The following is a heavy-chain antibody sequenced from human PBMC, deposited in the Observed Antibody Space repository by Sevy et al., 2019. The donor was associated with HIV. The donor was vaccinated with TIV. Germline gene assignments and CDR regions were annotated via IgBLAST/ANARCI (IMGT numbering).Heavy chain of an antibody. J-gene: IGHJ5*02. V-gene: IGHV4-39*01. D-gene: IGHD3-3*02. Sequence: SETLSLTCTVSGGSISSSSYYWGWIRQPPGKGLEWIGSVYYGGSGSTDYNPSLTSRVTLSVDTSKNQFSLKLNSVTAADTAVYYCAGHAARISWFDPWGQGTLVTVSS. CDR3: AGHAARISWFDP. CDR2: VYYGGSGST. CDR1: GGSISSSSYY.